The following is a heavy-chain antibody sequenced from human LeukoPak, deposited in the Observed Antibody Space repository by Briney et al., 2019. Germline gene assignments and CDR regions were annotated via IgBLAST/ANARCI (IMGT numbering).Heavy chain of an antibody. CDR1: GGSISSYY. J-gene: IGHJ6*03. Sequence: SETLSLTCTVSGGSISSYYWSWIRQPPGKGLEWIGEINHSGSTNYDPSLKSRVTISVDTSKNQFSLKLSSVTAADTAVYYCARRRIQQTFLYYYYMDVWGKGTTVTVSS. V-gene: IGHV4-34*01. CDR3: ARRRIQQTFLYYYYMDV. D-gene: IGHD5-18*01. CDR2: INHSGST.